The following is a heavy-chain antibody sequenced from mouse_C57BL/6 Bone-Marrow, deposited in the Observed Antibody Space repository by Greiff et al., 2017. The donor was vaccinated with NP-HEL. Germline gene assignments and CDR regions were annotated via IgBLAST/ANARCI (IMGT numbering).Heavy chain of an antibody. CDR1: GFNIKNTY. J-gene: IGHJ4*01. D-gene: IGHD2-2*01. Sequence: EVQLQQSVAELVRPGASVKLSCTASGFNIKNTYMHWVKQRPDQGLEWIGRIDPANGITKYAPKFQGKATITADTSSNTAYLQLSSLTSEDTAIYYCARGYDHGDYAMDYWGQGTSVTVSS. V-gene: IGHV14-3*01. CDR3: ARGYDHGDYAMDY. CDR2: IDPANGIT.